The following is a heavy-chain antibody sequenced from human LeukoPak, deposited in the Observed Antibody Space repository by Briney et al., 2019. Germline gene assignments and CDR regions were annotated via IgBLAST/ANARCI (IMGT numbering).Heavy chain of an antibody. D-gene: IGHD6-13*01. J-gene: IGHJ4*02. Sequence: PGRSLRLSCAASGFTFSSYWMHWVRQAPGKGLVWVSRINSDGSSTSYADSVKGRFTISRDNAKNTLYLQMNSLRAEDTAVYYCARVSSSWYGTYYFDYWGQGTLVTVSS. CDR2: INSDGSST. CDR1: GFTFSSYW. V-gene: IGHV3-74*01. CDR3: ARVSSSWYGTYYFDY.